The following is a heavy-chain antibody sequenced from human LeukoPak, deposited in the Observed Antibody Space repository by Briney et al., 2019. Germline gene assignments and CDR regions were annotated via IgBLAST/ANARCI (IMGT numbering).Heavy chain of an antibody. Sequence: GASVKVSCKASGGTFSSYAFSWVRQAPGQGREWMGGIIPIFGTANYAQKFQGRVTITADEFTSTAYMELSSLRSEDTAVYYCATWAAAGTHFDYWGQGTLVTVSS. D-gene: IGHD6-13*01. CDR1: GGTFSSYA. CDR2: IIPIFGTA. V-gene: IGHV1-69*13. J-gene: IGHJ4*02. CDR3: ATWAAAGTHFDY.